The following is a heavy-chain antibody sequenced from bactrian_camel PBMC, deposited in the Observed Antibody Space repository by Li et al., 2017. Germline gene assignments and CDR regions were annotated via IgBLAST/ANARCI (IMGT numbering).Heavy chain of an antibody. D-gene: IGHD6*01. CDR3: AAINLEYSGSWYPCSRSLAY. J-gene: IGHJ4*01. CDR2: LHTGNGRT. V-gene: IGHV3S1*01. Sequence: HVQLVESGGGSVQPGGSLRLSCAASGYTGSGRNCMGWFRRAPGQGRKAIAHLHTGNGRTDYADSVKGRFTISQDNAKNTMYLQMNSLKPDDTAVYYCAAINLEYSGSWYPCSRSLAYWGPGTQVTVS. CDR1: GYTGSGRNC.